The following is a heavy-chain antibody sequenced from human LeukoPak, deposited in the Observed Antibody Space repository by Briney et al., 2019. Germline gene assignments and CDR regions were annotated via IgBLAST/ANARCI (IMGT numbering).Heavy chain of an antibody. CDR3: ATGRSCTTCYLPDY. J-gene: IGHJ4*02. V-gene: IGHV3-7*01. CDR2: INQNGGET. Sequence: GGSLRLSCAASGFTFSSYAMSWVRQAPGKGLEWVANINQNGGETYYVDSVKGRFTISRDNAKNSLFLQMNSLRAEDTAVYHCATGRSCTTCYLPDYWGQGTLVTVSS. D-gene: IGHD2-2*01. CDR1: GFTFSSYA.